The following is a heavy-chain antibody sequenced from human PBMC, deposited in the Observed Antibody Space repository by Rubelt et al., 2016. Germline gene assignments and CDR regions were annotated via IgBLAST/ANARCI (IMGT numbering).Heavy chain of an antibody. D-gene: IGHD6-13*01. CDR3: AKEKTRWAFDI. V-gene: IGHV3-74*01. CDR2: INTDGST. J-gene: IGHJ3*02. Sequence: RYWMHWVRQAPGKGLVWVSRINTDGSTSYADSVKGRFTISRDNGKNTLYLQMNGLRAEDTAVYYCAKEKTRWAFDIWGQGTMVTVSS. CDR1: RYW.